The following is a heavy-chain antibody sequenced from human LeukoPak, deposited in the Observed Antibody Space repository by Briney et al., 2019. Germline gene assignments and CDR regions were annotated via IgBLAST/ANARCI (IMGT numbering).Heavy chain of an antibody. CDR2: MDNFGYK. D-gene: IGHD3-10*01. Sequence: AGSLRLSCAASGFSVNNNYMNWVRQATGKGLEWVSLMDNFGYKHYADSVEGRVTISRDSSRNKVYLQLNSLRAEDTAVYYCAGGSYYGSGSRPGYIEYWGQGTLVTVSS. V-gene: IGHV3-53*01. CDR3: AGGSYYGSGSRPGYIEY. J-gene: IGHJ4*02. CDR1: GFSVNNNY.